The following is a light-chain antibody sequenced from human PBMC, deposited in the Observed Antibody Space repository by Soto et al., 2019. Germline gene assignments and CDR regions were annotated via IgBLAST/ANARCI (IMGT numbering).Light chain of an antibody. CDR3: AAWDDSLSVWV. CDR1: SSNIGSNY. CDR2: SNN. Sequence: QSVLTQPPSASGTPGQRVTISCSGSSSNIGSNYVYWYQQLPGTAPKLLIYSNNQRASGVPDRFSGSKSGTSASLAISGLRSEDEADYYCAAWDDSLSVWVFGGGTKLTVL. V-gene: IGLV1-47*02. J-gene: IGLJ3*02.